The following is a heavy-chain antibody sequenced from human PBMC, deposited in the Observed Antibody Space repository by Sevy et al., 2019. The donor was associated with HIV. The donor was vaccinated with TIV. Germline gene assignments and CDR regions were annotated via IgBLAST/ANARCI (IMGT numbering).Heavy chain of an antibody. CDR3: ATELIEGNYYDSSGFYDFYYYGMDV. J-gene: IGHJ6*02. CDR1: GFTFSKNW. D-gene: IGHD3-22*01. CDR2: IKSKTEGGTT. Sequence: GGSLRLSCLASGFTFSKNWMSWVRQAPGKGLEWVGRIKSKTEGGTTDYAAPVKGRFTILRDDSKNTLYLQMNSLETEDKAVYYCATELIEGNYYDSSGFYDFYYYGMDVWGQGTTVTVSS. V-gene: IGHV3-15*01.